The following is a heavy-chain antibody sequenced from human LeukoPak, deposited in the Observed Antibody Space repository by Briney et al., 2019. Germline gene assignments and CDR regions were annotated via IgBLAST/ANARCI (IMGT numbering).Heavy chain of an antibody. CDR1: GFTFSSYS. D-gene: IGHD5-18*01. CDR2: ISSSSSYI. CDR3: AREGVGVDTAMVKDY. J-gene: IGHJ4*02. V-gene: IGHV3-21*01. Sequence: GGSLRLSCAASGFTFSSYSMNWVRQAPGKGLGWVSSISSSSSYIYYADSVKGRFTISRDNAKNSLYLQMNSLRAEDTAVYYCAREGVGVDTAMVKDYWGQGTLVTVSS.